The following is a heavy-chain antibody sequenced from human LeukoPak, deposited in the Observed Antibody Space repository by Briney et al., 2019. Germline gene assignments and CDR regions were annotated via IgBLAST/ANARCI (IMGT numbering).Heavy chain of an antibody. D-gene: IGHD4-23*01. CDR2: IYYSGST. CDR1: GGSISSGGYY. Sequence: SETLSLTCTVSGGSISSGGYYWSWIRQHPGKGLEWIGYIYYSGSTYYNPSLKSRVTISVDTSKNQFSLKLSSVTAADTAVYYCARDRYTVVSWYFDLWGRGTLVTFST. CDR3: ARDRYTVVSWYFDL. J-gene: IGHJ2*01. V-gene: IGHV4-31*03.